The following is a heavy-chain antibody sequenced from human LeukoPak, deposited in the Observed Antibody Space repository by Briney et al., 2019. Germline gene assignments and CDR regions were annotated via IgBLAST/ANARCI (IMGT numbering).Heavy chain of an antibody. CDR3: TRGRVSSEYPPPFVPDF. Sequence: GDSRRLASAAAGFTFEKYARNWVRQAPGKGLEWVSSISITGYYIKDAGSGKGRFTISRDNSKNSLYLQMNSLRDEDTAVYYCTRGRVSSEYPPPFVPDFWGQGTLVTVSS. CDR2: ISITGYYI. V-gene: IGHV3-21*01. J-gene: IGHJ4*02. D-gene: IGHD2/OR15-2a*01. CDR1: GFTFEKYA.